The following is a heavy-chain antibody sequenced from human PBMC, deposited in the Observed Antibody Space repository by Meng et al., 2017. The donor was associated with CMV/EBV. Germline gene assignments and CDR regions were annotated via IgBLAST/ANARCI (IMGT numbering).Heavy chain of an antibody. J-gene: IGHJ3*02. CDR1: GGSISSSSYY. D-gene: IGHD2-2*01. V-gene: IGHV4-39*07. CDR2: IYYSGST. Sequence: SETLSLTCTVSGGSISSSSYYWGWIRQPPGKGLEWIGSIYYSGSTYYNPSLKSRVTISVDASKNQFSLKLSSVTAADTAVYYCAKGEDIVVVPAADGVLGAFDIWGQGTMVTVSS. CDR3: AKGEDIVVVPAADGVLGAFDI.